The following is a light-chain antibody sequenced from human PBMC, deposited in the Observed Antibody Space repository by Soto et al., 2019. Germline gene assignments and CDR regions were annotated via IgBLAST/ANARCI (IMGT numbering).Light chain of an antibody. J-gene: IGKJ1*01. V-gene: IGKV1-27*01. CDR1: QSISSY. Sequence: DIPMTQSPSSLSASVGDRVTITCRASQSISSYLNWYQQKPGKVPKLLIYAASTLQSGVPSRFSGSGSGTDYTLTISSLQPEDVATYYCQKYSSARWTFGQGTKVDIK. CDR2: AAS. CDR3: QKYSSARWT.